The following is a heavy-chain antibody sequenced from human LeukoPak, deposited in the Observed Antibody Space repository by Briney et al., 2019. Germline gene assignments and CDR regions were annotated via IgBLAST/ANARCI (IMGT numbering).Heavy chain of an antibody. CDR3: ARHAYCGGDCYSYIQY. CDR1: GGSISSGGYS. V-gene: IGHV4-30-2*01. J-gene: IGHJ1*01. Sequence: SETLSLTCAVSGGSISSGGYSWSWIRQPPGKGLEWIGYIYHSGSTYYNPSLKSRVTISVDRSKNQFSLKLSSVTAADTAVYYCARHAYCGGDCYSYIQYWGQGTLATVSA. CDR2: IYHSGST. D-gene: IGHD2-21*02.